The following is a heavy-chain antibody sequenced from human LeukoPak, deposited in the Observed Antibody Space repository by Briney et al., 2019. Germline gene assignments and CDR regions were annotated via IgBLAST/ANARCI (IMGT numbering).Heavy chain of an antibody. D-gene: IGHD3-22*01. J-gene: IGHJ4*02. V-gene: IGHV3-66*01. CDR2: IYSGGST. CDR3: ARLGDYYDSSGYYYFDY. Sequence: PGGSLRLSCAASGFTVSSNYMSWVRQAPGKGLEWVSVIYSGGSTYYADSVKGRSTISRDNSKNTLYLQMNSLRAEDTAVYYCARLGDYYDSSGYYYFDYWGQGTLVTVSS. CDR1: GFTVSSNY.